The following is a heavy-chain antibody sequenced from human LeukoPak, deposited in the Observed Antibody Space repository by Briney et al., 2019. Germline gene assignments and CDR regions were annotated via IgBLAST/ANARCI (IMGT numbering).Heavy chain of an antibody. Sequence: PGGSLRLSCAASGFTFSDHYMDWVRQAPGKGLEWVGRIKSKSDGGTTDYAAPVKGRFTISRDDSKNTLYLQMNSLKTEDTAFYYCTTGILDYWGQGTLVTVSS. CDR2: IKSKSDGGTT. J-gene: IGHJ4*02. V-gene: IGHV3-15*01. CDR3: TTGILDY. CDR1: GFTFSDHY.